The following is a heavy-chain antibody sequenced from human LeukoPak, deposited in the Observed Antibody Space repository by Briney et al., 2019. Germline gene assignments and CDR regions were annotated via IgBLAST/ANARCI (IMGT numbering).Heavy chain of an antibody. Sequence: SETLSLTCTVSGGSISSGSYYWGWIRQPPGKGLEWIGSISYTGNTYYNPSLKSRVTISVDTSKNQFSLRLSSVTAADTAVYYCARDLLRIAAVDYWGQGTLVTVSS. D-gene: IGHD6-13*01. CDR1: GGSISSGSYY. CDR2: ISYTGNT. CDR3: ARDLLRIAAVDY. V-gene: IGHV4-39*07. J-gene: IGHJ4*02.